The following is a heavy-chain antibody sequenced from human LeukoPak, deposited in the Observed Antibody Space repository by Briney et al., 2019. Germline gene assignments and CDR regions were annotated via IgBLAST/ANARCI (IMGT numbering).Heavy chain of an antibody. D-gene: IGHD3-22*01. V-gene: IGHV3-23*01. CDR2: ITGSGGYT. CDR3: AKQSLYDSSGHFHY. Sequence: GGTLRLSCAASGFTFSSYAMTWVRPAPGKGLEWVSTITGSGGYTYYADSVKGRFTISRDNSKNTLFLRMNSLRAEDTAVYFCAKQSLYDSSGHFHYWGQGTLVSVSS. CDR1: GFTFSSYA. J-gene: IGHJ4*02.